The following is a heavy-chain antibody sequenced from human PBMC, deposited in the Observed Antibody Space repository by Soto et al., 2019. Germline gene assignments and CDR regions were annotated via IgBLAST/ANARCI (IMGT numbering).Heavy chain of an antibody. CDR1: GFTVSSNY. CDR3: ARDNCCGDCYPHFLGMDV. D-gene: IGHD2-21*02. V-gene: IGHV3-53*01. Sequence: GGSLRLSCAASGFTVSSNYMSWVRQAPGKGLEWVSVINSVGSTYYADSMKGRFTISRDNFKNTLYLQMNSLRAEDTAVYYCARDNCCGDCYPHFLGMDVWGQGTTVTVSS. CDR2: INSVGST. J-gene: IGHJ6*02.